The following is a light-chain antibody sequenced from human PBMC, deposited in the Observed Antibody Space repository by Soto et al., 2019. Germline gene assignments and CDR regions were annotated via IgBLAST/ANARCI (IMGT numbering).Light chain of an antibody. CDR3: QQYSDWPPLT. J-gene: IGKJ4*01. CDR1: RSVSTS. CDR2: GVS. V-gene: IGKV3-15*01. Sequence: VMTQSPATLSVSPGEIATLSCRASRSVSTSLAWYQQKPAQAPKLLIYGVSTRATGVPARFSGSGSGTDFTLTISSLQSEDFAVYYCQQYSDWPPLTFGGGTKVEIK.